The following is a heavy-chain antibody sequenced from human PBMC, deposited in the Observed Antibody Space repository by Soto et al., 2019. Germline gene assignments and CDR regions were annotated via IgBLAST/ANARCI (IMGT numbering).Heavy chain of an antibody. J-gene: IGHJ4*02. CDR1: GDSVSSNSAA. D-gene: IGHD3-22*01. CDR2: TYYRSKWYN. CDR3: AIYLSYYDSSGYPMRSYDY. Sequence: SQTLSLTCAISGDSVSSNSAAWNWIRQSPSRGLEWLGRTYYRSKWYNDYAVSVKSRITINPDTSKNQFSLQLNSVTPENMAVYYCAIYLSYYDSSGYPMRSYDYWGQGTLVTVSS. V-gene: IGHV6-1*01.